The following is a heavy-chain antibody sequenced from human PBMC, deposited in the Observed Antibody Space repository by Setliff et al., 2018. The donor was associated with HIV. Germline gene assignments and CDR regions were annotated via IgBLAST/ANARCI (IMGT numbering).Heavy chain of an antibody. D-gene: IGHD2-2*01. V-gene: IGHV5-51*01. CDR3: ARPRGNDYAGSGFDN. CDR2: IYPVDSET. J-gene: IGHJ4*02. Sequence: PGESLKISCQGSGYNFVDYSIAWVRQVPGKGLEWMGIIYPVDSETRYSPSFQGQVTILADKSINTAYLQWTTLKASDSAIYYCARPRGNDYAGSGFDNWGQGTLLTVSS. CDR1: GYNFVDYS.